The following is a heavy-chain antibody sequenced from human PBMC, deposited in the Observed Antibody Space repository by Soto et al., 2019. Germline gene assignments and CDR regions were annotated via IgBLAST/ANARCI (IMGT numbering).Heavy chain of an antibody. V-gene: IGHV1-69*04. CDR2: IITFVGKA. Sequence: FSVKRACKSSGGTLSVDRFGWVRQAPGQGIEWVGRIITFVGKANVAQRFQGRVTITADRSTATAYMELRRLTSDDTAVYYCARATGGNDSGVHYMAFWVTGTTVTVSS. D-gene: IGHD5-12*01. CDR3: ARATGGNDSGVHYMAF. J-gene: IGHJ6*03. CDR1: GGTLSVDR.